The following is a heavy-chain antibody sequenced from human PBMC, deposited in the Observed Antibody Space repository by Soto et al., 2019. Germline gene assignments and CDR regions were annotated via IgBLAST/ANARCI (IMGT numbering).Heavy chain of an antibody. J-gene: IGHJ4*02. CDR2: ISDSGGST. CDR1: CFTFPSSA. Sequence: GSLILSSPASCFTFPSSAMSWVVQAPVKGLEWVSAISDSGGSTYYADSMKGRFTISRDNSKNTLYLQMNSLRAEDTAIYYCAKDLTSTSRTPELWGQGNLVNGSA. V-gene: IGHV3-23*01. CDR3: AKDLTSTSRTPEL. D-gene: IGHD2-2*01.